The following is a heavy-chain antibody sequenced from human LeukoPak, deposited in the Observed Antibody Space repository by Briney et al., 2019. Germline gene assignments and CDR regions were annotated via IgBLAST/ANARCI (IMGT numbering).Heavy chain of an antibody. J-gene: IGHJ3*02. CDR3: AKDPNGDYVGAFDS. CDR2: IHGSGETT. V-gene: IGHV3-23*01. Sequence: PGGSLRLSCVASEFTLTNYALNWVSQVPGKGLEWVSGIHGSGETTYYADSVKGRFTISRDNSREMLYLQMNSLRVEDTAVYYCAKDPNGDYVGAFDSWGQGTMVTVSS. CDR1: EFTLTNYA. D-gene: IGHD4-17*01.